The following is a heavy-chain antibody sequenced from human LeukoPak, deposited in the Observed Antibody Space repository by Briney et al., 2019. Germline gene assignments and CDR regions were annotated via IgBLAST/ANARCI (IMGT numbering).Heavy chain of an antibody. J-gene: IGHJ4*02. D-gene: IGHD2-15*01. CDR1: GFTFSSYW. V-gene: IGHV3-7*01. Sequence: PGGSLRLSCAASGFTFSSYWMSWVRQAPGKGLEWVANIKQDGSEKYYVDSVKGRFTISRDNAKNSLCLQMNSLRAEDTAVYYCARARRYLGYCSGGSCYGYFDYWSQGTLVTVSS. CDR3: ARARRYLGYCSGGSCYGYFDY. CDR2: IKQDGSEK.